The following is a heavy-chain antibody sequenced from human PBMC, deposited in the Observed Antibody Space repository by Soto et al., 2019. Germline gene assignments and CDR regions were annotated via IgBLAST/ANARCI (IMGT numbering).Heavy chain of an antibody. V-gene: IGHV3-72*01. Sequence: EVQVVESGGGLVQPGGSLRLSCAVSGFTFSDHYMDWVRQAPGKGLEWVGRSTNKADSYTTEYAASVKGRFSMSRDDSENSLYLQMSSLQTEDTAVYYCPADIVATGSYWGQGTLVTVSS. D-gene: IGHD5-12*01. CDR3: PADIVATGSY. J-gene: IGHJ4*02. CDR2: STNKADSYTT. CDR1: GFTFSDHY.